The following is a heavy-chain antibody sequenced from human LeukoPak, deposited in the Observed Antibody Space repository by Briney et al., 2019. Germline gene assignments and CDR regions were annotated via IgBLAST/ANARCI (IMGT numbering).Heavy chain of an antibody. D-gene: IGHD4-17*01. CDR1: GGSISSGGYY. CDR2: IYYSGST. Sequence: SETLSLTCTVSGGSISSGGYYWSWIRQHPGKGLEWIGYIYYSGSTYYNPSLKSRVTMSVDTSKNQFSLKLSSVTAADTAVYYCAREDGDYEGAFDIWGQGTMVTVSS. CDR3: AREDGDYEGAFDI. J-gene: IGHJ3*02. V-gene: IGHV4-31*03.